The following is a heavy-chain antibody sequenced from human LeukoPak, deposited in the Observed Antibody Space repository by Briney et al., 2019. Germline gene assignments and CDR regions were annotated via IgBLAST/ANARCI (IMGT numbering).Heavy chain of an antibody. J-gene: IGHJ5*02. V-gene: IGHV4-59*01. Sequence: SETLSLTCTVSGGSISSYYWSRIRQPPGKGLEWIGYIYYSGSTNYNPSLKSRVTISVDTSKNQFSLKLSSVTAADTAVYYCARASGSYYGTDWFDPWGQGTLVTVSS. CDR1: GGSISSYY. D-gene: IGHD1-26*01. CDR3: ARASGSYYGTDWFDP. CDR2: IYYSGST.